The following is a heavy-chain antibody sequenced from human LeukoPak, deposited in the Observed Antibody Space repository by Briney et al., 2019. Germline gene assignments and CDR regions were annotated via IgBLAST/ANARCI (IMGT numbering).Heavy chain of an antibody. V-gene: IGHV4-59*08. Sequence: PSETLSLTCSVSGGSIRGYYWTWIRQTPGKGLEWIGYSSHGGKTIYNPSLESRVVISIDTSKNQFSLKLSSVTAADTAVYYCARHRRRTLGTSHAFDPWGQGTLVTVSS. J-gene: IGHJ5*02. CDR3: ARHRRRTLGTSHAFDP. CDR1: GGSIRGYY. CDR2: SSHGGKT. D-gene: IGHD2-2*01.